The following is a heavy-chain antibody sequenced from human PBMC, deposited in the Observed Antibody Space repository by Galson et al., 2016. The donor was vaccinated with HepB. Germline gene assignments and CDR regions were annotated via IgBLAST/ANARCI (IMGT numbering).Heavy chain of an antibody. Sequence: SLRLSCAASGFTFSSYAMNWVRRAPGKGLDWVSAITGSGGTTYYADSVKGRFTISRDNSKNAMYLQMNSLRSEDTAVYYCAKAVADYWYFDVWGRGTLVTVSS. V-gene: IGHV3-23*01. CDR3: AKAVADYWYFDV. CDR2: ITGSGGTT. CDR1: GFTFSSYA. J-gene: IGHJ2*01.